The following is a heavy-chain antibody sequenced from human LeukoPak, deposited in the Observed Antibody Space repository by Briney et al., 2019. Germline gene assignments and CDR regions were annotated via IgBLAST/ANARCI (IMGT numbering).Heavy chain of an antibody. Sequence: SVKVSCKASGYTFTSYGISWVRQAPGQGLEWMGGIIPIFGTPNYAQKFQGRVTITADESTRTAYMELSSLRSEDTAVYYCASNRGFGEFLTAYWGQGTLVTVSS. J-gene: IGHJ4*02. CDR3: ASNRGFGEFLTAY. CDR1: GYTFTSYG. CDR2: IIPIFGTP. V-gene: IGHV1-69*13. D-gene: IGHD3-10*01.